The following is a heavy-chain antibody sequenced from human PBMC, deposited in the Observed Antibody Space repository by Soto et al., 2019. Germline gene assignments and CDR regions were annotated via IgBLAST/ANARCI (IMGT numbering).Heavy chain of an antibody. D-gene: IGHD2-2*01. V-gene: IGHV1-46*03. CDR1: GYTFTSYY. CDR2: INPSGGST. CDR3: ARGGCSSTSCLYYYYYYMDV. J-gene: IGHJ6*03. Sequence: ASAEVSCKASGYTFTSYYMHWVRQAAGQGLEWMGIINPSGGSTSYAQKFQGRVTMTRDTSTSTVYMELSSLRSEDTAVYYCARGGCSSTSCLYYYYYYMDVWGKGTTVTVSS.